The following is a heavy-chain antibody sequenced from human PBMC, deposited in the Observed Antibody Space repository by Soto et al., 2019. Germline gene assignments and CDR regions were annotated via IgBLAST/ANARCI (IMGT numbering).Heavy chain of an antibody. V-gene: IGHV3-7*03. CDR3: ARYFRGSGRYFFDH. CDR2: IDRDGSGT. CDR1: DLHFIRSF. D-gene: IGHD6-19*01. Sequence: PEGSMRRSCIVSDLHFIRSFMSFVRPAPWKGLEWVANIDRDGSGTYYVDSVKGRFTISRDNAKNSLYLQMNSLRAEDTAVYYCARYFRGSGRYFFDHLGQGTLVTVSS. J-gene: IGHJ4*02.